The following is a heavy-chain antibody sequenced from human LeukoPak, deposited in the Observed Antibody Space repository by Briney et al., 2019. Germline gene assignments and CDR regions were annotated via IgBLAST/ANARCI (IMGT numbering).Heavy chain of an antibody. CDR2: IGGSGGST. J-gene: IGHJ4*02. V-gene: IGHV3-23*01. D-gene: IGHD3-10*01. Sequence: GGSLRLSCAVSGFIFSSYAMSWVRQAPGKGLECVSAIGGSGGSTYYADSVKGRFTISSDNSKNTLYLQMNSLRAEDTAIYYCAKDREWFGELLSYFDYWGQGTLVTVSS. CDR1: GFIFSSYA. CDR3: AKDREWFGELLSYFDY.